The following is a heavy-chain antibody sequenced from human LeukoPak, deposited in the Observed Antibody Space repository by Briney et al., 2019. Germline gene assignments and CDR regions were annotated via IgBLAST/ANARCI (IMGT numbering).Heavy chain of an antibody. CDR1: GFTFGDYA. CDR2: IRSKAYGGTT. D-gene: IGHD3-9*01. Sequence: GGSLRLSCTASGFTFGDYAMSWVRQAPGKGLEWVGFIRSKAYGGTTEYAASVKGRFTISRDDSKSIAYLQMNSLKTEDTAVYYCTRERYFDSGWFDPWGQGTLVTVSS. CDR3: TRERYFDSGWFDP. V-gene: IGHV3-49*04. J-gene: IGHJ5*02.